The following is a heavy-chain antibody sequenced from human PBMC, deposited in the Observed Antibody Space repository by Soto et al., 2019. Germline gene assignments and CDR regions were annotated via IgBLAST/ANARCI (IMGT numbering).Heavy chain of an antibody. J-gene: IGHJ1*01. Sequence: EVQLLESGGGLVQPGGSLRLSCAASGFTFSSYAMSWVRQAPGKGLEWVSAISGSGGSTYYADSVKGRFTISRDNSKNTLYLQMNSLRAEDTAVYYCAKSPLLSTGTTDKYFQHWGQGTLVTVSS. D-gene: IGHD4-17*01. CDR2: ISGSGGST. CDR1: GFTFSSYA. V-gene: IGHV3-23*01. CDR3: AKSPLLSTGTTDKYFQH.